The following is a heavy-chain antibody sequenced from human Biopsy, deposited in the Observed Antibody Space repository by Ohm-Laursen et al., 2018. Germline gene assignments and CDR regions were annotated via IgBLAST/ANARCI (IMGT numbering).Heavy chain of an antibody. V-gene: IGHV4-59*01. CDR2: VYYTGST. Sequence: SETPSLTCTVSGDSISTYYWSWIRQPPGKGLEWIGYVYYTGSTDYNPPLQSRVTISVDTSKNHFSLRLRSVTPADTAIYYCARDRGYYSDRTVPGYFDLWGRGTLVTVSS. D-gene: IGHD3-22*01. CDR3: ARDRGYYSDRTVPGYFDL. CDR1: GDSISTYY. J-gene: IGHJ2*01.